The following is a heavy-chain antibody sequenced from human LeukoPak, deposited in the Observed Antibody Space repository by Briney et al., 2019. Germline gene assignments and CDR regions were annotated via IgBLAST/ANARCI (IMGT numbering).Heavy chain of an antibody. CDR2: IYHSGST. V-gene: IGHV4-31*03. CDR1: GGSISSGGYY. J-gene: IGHJ4*02. D-gene: IGHD4-23*01. CDR3: ARAPYGSSPVDY. Sequence: SQTLSLTCTVSGGSISSGGYYWNWIRQHPGKGLEWIGYIYHSGSTYYNPSLKSRVTISVDTSKNQFSLKLSSVTVADTAVYYCARAPYGSSPVDYWGQGTLVTVSS.